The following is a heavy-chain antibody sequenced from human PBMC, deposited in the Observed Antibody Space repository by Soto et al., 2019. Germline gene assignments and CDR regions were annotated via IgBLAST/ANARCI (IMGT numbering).Heavy chain of an antibody. CDR2: IYYSGST. V-gene: IGHV4-39*01. CDR1: GGSISSSSYY. J-gene: IGHJ4*02. Sequence: SETLSLTCTVSGGSISSSSYYWGWIRQPPGKGLQWIGSIYYSGSTYYNPSLKSRVTTSVDTSKNQFSLKLSSVTAAHTPVYYCAGYRRTLDYWGQGTLVTVS. D-gene: IGHD3-16*02. CDR3: AGYRRTLDY.